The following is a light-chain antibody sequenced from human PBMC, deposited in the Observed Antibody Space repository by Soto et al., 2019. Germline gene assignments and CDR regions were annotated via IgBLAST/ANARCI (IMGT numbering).Light chain of an antibody. CDR3: QKYGSSPRT. V-gene: IGKV3-20*01. J-gene: IGKJ1*01. Sequence: ENVLTQSPGTLSLSPGERATLSCRASQNITSDYLAWYQQKHGQAPRLLIYDASTRATGIPDRFTGSGSVTDFTLTISRLEPEDFAVYYCQKYGSSPRTFGQGAKVEIK. CDR2: DAS. CDR1: QNITSDY.